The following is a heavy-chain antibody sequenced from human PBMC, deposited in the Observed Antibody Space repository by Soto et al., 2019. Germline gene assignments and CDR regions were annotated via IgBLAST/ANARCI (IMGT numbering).Heavy chain of an antibody. J-gene: IGHJ5*02. V-gene: IGHV2-5*02. CDR2: IYWDDDK. Sequence: QITLKECGPTLVKPTQTLTLTCTFSGFSLSTSGVGVGWIRQPPGKALEWLALIYWDDDKRYSPSLKSRLTITKDTDKVQVVPKMTNKDPVDAATYYCARSRRLDPWGQGILVTVSS. CDR1: GFSLSTSGVG. CDR3: ARSRRLDP.